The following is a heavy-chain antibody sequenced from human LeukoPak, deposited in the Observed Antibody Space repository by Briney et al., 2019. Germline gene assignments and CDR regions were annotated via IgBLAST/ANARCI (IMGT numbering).Heavy chain of an antibody. CDR3: AKSYDSSGYYYLRDQYYFDY. CDR1: GFTFSSYA. V-gene: IGHV3-23*01. J-gene: IGHJ4*02. Sequence: QPGGSLRLSCAASGFTFSSYAMSWVRQAPGKGLEWVSAIRGSGGSTYYADSVKGRFTISRDNSKNTLYLQMNSRRAEDTAVYYCAKSYDSSGYYYLRDQYYFDYWGQGTLVTVSS. CDR2: IRGSGGST. D-gene: IGHD3-22*01.